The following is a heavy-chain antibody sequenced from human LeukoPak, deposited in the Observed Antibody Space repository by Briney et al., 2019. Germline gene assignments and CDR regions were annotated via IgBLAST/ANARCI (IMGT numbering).Heavy chain of an antibody. Sequence: SQTLSLTCTVSGGSISSRDYYWSWIRQPPGKGLEWIGYIYYSGSTYYNPSLKSRVIISVDTSKNQFSLKLSSVTAADTALYYCARGGSVTYRIDYWGQGTLVTVSS. V-gene: IGHV4-30-4*01. CDR3: ARGGSVTYRIDY. D-gene: IGHD1-14*01. J-gene: IGHJ4*02. CDR1: GGSISSRDYY. CDR2: IYYSGST.